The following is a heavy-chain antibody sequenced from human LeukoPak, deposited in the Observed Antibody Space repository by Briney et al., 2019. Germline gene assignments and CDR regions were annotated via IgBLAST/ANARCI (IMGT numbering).Heavy chain of an antibody. CDR3: AKGRWGLTINNFDI. J-gene: IGHJ3*02. CDR1: GFTFSSYG. CDR2: ISDRGDST. D-gene: IGHD3-9*01. Sequence: PGGSLRLSCAASGFTFSSYGMSWVRQAPGKCLEWVSVISDRGDSTHYADSVKGRFTISRDSSKNTLYLQMNSLRGEDTAVYYCAKGRWGLTINNFDIWGQGTMVTVSS. V-gene: IGHV3-23*01.